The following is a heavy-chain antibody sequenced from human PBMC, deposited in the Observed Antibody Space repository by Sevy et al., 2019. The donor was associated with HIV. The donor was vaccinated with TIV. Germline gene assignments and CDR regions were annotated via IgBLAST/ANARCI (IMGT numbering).Heavy chain of an antibody. CDR1: GFTFSSYA. V-gene: IGHV3-30-3*01. CDR2: MAYDGSNE. Sequence: GGSLRLSCAASGFTFSSYAMHWVRQAQGKGLEWVAVMAYDGSNEYYADSVKGRFSISRDNSKSTLFLQMNSLRTEDAAVYYCARENYGNNYFDYWDQGTLVTVSS. CDR3: ARENYGNNYFDY. J-gene: IGHJ4*02. D-gene: IGHD3-10*01.